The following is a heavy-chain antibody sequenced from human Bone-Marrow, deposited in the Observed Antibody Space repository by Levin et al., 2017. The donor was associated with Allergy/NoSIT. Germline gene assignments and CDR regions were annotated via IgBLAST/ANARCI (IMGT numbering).Heavy chain of an antibody. J-gene: IGHJ4*02. Sequence: PSATLSLPCPVSGGSVSSGSDYWSWIRQPPGKGLEWIGYIYYSGSTNYNPSLKSRVTISVDTSKNQFSLKLSSVTAADTAVYYCARGLLQQLADYWGQGTLVTVSS. CDR3: ARGLLQQLADY. D-gene: IGHD6-13*01. V-gene: IGHV4-61*01. CDR2: IYYSGST. CDR1: GGSVSSGSDY.